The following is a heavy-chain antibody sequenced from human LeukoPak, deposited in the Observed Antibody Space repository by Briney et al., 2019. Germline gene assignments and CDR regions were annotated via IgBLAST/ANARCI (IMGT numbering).Heavy chain of an antibody. J-gene: IGHJ2*01. Sequence: GRSLRLSCAASGFTFSSYAMSWVRQAPGKGLEWVSAISGSGGSTYYADSVKGRFTISRDNSKNTLYLQMNSLRAEDTAVYYCAKGHYDSSGHDWYFDLWGRGTLVTVSS. V-gene: IGHV3-23*01. D-gene: IGHD3-22*01. CDR2: ISGSGGST. CDR1: GFTFSSYA. CDR3: AKGHYDSSGHDWYFDL.